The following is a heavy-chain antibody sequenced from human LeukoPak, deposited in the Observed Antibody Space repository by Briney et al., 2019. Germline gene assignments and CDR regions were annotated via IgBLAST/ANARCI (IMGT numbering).Heavy chain of an antibody. V-gene: IGHV3-21*01. Sequence: PGGTLRLSCAASGFTFSDYGISWVRQAPGKGLEWVSSISSSSSYIYYADSVKGRFTISRDNAKNSLYLQMNSLRAEDTAVYYCAPEDGSGDRWGYSWFDPWGQGTLVTVSS. J-gene: IGHJ5*02. CDR1: GFTFSDYG. CDR3: APEDGSGDRWGYSWFDP. D-gene: IGHD3-10*01. CDR2: ISSSSSYI.